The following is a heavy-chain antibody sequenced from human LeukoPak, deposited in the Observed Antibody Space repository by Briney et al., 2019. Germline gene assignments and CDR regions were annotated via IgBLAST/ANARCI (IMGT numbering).Heavy chain of an antibody. CDR2: ISAGSEDS. Sequence: PGGSLRLSCTASGFTFGGYAMSWVRQAPGKGLEGVSSISAGSEDSYYADSVKGRFTISRDNSKSTLYLQMNSLRADDTAVYYCARTIAQYSNTWLYYYYGLDVWGQGTTVTVSS. V-gene: IGHV3-23*01. D-gene: IGHD1-7*01. CDR3: ARTIAQYSNTWLYYYYGLDV. J-gene: IGHJ6*02. CDR1: GFTFGGYA.